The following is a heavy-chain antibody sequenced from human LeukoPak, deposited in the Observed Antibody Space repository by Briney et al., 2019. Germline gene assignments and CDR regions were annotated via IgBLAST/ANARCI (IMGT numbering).Heavy chain of an antibody. Sequence: GGSLRLSCAASGFTFSSYSMNWVRQAPGKGLEWVSSISSSGGYIFYADSVKGRFAISRDNAKNSLYLQMNSLRAEDTAIYYCAKYESSSSGHNSWGQGALVTVSS. D-gene: IGHD6-6*01. V-gene: IGHV3-21*01. J-gene: IGHJ4*02. CDR3: AKYESSSSGHNS. CDR1: GFTFSSYS. CDR2: ISSSGGYI.